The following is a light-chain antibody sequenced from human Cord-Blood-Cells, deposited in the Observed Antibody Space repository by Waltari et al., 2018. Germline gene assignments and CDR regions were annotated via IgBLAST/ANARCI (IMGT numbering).Light chain of an antibody. V-gene: IGKV1-39*01. J-gene: IGKJ2*03. CDR1: QSISSY. CDR3: QQSYSTPYS. Sequence: DIQMTQSPSSLSASVGDRVPITCRASQSISSYLNWYQQKPGKAPKLLIYAASSLQSGVPSRFSGSGSGTDFTLTISSLQPEDFATYYCQQSYSTPYSFGQRTKLEIK. CDR2: AAS.